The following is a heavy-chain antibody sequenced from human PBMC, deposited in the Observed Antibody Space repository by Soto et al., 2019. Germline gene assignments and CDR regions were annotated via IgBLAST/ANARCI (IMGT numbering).Heavy chain of an antibody. J-gene: IGHJ4*02. V-gene: IGHV3-23*01. CDR3: AKDQVYYESIGYFHY. Sequence: EVQLLESGGGLVQPGGSLRLSCAASGFTFSSYAMSWVRQAPGKGLEWVSAISGSGGSTYYADSVKGRFTISRDNSKNTLYLQMNILRAEDMAVYYCAKDQVYYESIGYFHYWGQGTLVTVSS. CDR2: ISGSGGST. CDR1: GFTFSSYA. D-gene: IGHD3-22*01.